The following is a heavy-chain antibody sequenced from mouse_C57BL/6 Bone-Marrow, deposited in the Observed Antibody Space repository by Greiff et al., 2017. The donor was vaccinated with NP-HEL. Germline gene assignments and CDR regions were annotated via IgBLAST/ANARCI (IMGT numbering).Heavy chain of an antibody. D-gene: IGHD2-4*01. CDR2: ISPGSGST. Sequence: QVQLQQPGAELVKPGASVKMSCKASGYTFTSYWITWVKQRPGQGLEWIGDISPGSGSTNYNEKFKSKATLTVDTSSSTAYMQLSSLTSEDSAVYYCARLGDDYDVYYAMDYWGQGTSVTVSS. CDR1: GYTFTSYW. V-gene: IGHV1-55*01. J-gene: IGHJ4*01. CDR3: ARLGDDYDVYYAMDY.